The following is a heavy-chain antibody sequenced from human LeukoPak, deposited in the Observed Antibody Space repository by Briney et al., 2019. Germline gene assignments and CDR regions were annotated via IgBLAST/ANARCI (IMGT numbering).Heavy chain of an antibody. CDR3: ARDVVAARGSFDY. CDR2: IYTSGST. J-gene: IGHJ4*02. CDR1: GDSISGFY. V-gene: IGHV4-4*07. D-gene: IGHD2-2*01. Sequence: SETLSLTCTVSGDSISGFYWSWIRQAAGKGLEWIGDIYTSGSTNYNPSLKSRVTMSVDMSKNKFSLKLRSVTAADTAVYACARDVVAARGSFDYWGQGTLVTVSS.